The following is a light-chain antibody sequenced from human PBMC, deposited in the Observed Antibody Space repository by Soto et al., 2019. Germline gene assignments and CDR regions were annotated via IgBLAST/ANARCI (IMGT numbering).Light chain of an antibody. CDR2: DTS. Sequence: EIVLTQSPGTLSLSPGERATLSCRASQRVTSSHLAWYQQKPGQAPRLLIYDTSRRATGIPDRFSGSASGTDFTLTVSRLEPEDFAVYYCQHYGGSPLYTFGQGTKMEIK. CDR1: QRVTSSH. CDR3: QHYGGSPLYT. J-gene: IGKJ2*01. V-gene: IGKV3-20*01.